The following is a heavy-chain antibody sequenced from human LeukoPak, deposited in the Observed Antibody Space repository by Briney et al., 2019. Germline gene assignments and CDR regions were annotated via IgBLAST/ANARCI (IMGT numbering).Heavy chain of an antibody. V-gene: IGHV3-74*01. CDR2: IAGDGGSI. CDR3: ARERQNKDFWSGGDY. J-gene: IGHJ4*02. D-gene: IGHD3-3*01. Sequence: PGGSLRLSCAASGFTFSDYWMHWVRDAPGKGLMWVSRIAGDGGSISYADSVKGRFTISRDNAKNSLYLQMNTLRPEDTAVYYCARERQNKDFWSGGDYWGQGTLVTVSS. CDR1: GFTFSDYW.